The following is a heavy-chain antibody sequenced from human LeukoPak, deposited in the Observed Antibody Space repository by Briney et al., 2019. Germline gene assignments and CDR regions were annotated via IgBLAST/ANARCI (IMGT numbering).Heavy chain of an antibody. V-gene: IGHV1-3*01. CDR2: INAGNGNT. Sequence: ASVKVSCKASGYTFTSYAMHWVRQAPGQRLEWMGWINAGNGNTKYSQKFQGRVTTTRDTSASTAYMELSSLRSEDTAVYYCARDAYCGGDCYSHFDYWGQGTLVTVSS. CDR3: ARDAYCGGDCYSHFDY. CDR1: GYTFTSYA. D-gene: IGHD2-21*02. J-gene: IGHJ4*02.